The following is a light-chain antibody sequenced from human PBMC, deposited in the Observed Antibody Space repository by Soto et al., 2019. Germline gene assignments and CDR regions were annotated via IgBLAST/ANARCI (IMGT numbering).Light chain of an antibody. J-gene: IGKJ3*01. CDR1: QDISNF. CDR3: QQYDSLPFT. V-gene: IGKV1-33*01. CDR2: DAS. Sequence: DIQMTQSPSSLSASAGDSVAITCRASQDISNFLNWYQQTPGKAPKLLTYDASDLETVVPSRFSGTGSGTDFTFTISNVQPEDTATYYCQQYDSLPFTFGPGTKVEIK.